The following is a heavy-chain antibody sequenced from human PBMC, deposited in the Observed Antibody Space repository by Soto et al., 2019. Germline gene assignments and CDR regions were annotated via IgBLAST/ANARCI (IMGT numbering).Heavy chain of an antibody. V-gene: IGHV1-18*04. Sequence: QGQLVQSGGEVKKPGASVKVSCKASGYTFTSNGISWVRQAPGQGLEWMGWISGYNGDTDYAQKFQGSVTMTTDTSTSTAYMEVRSLRPDDTAVYYCARDKPQQIAGYNYYYGLDVWGQGTTVTVSS. J-gene: IGHJ6*02. CDR2: ISGYNGDT. CDR3: ARDKPQQIAGYNYYYGLDV. D-gene: IGHD6-13*01. CDR1: GYTFTSNG.